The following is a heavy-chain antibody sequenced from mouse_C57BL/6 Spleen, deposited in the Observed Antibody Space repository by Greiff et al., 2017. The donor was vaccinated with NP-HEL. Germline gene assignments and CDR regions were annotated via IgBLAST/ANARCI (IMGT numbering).Heavy chain of an antibody. J-gene: IGHJ4*01. CDR2: ISSGSSTI. D-gene: IGHD3-2*02. Sequence: VQLKQSGGGLVKPGGSLKLSCAASGFTFSDYGMHWVRQAPEKGLEWVAYISSGSSTIYYADTVKGRFTISRDNAKNTLFLQMTSLRSEDTAMYYCARSTAQATYYYAMDYWGQGTSVTVSS. CDR3: ARSTAQATYYYAMDY. V-gene: IGHV5-17*01. CDR1: GFTFSDYG.